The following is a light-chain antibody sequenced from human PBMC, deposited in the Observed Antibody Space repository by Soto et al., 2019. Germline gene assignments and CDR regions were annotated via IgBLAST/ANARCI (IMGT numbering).Light chain of an antibody. Sequence: QSALTQPRSVSASPGQKVTISCTGTRSDVGGYNFVSWYQQHPGKAHKLIFYDVSKRPSGVPDRFSGSKSGNTASLTISGLQAEDESDYYCCAYAGSYTYVVFGGGTQLTVL. V-gene: IGLV2-11*01. CDR3: CAYAGSYTYVV. CDR1: RSDVGGYNF. CDR2: DVS. J-gene: IGLJ2*01.